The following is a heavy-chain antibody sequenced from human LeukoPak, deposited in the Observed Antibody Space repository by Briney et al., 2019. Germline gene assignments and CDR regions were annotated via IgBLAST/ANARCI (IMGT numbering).Heavy chain of an antibody. Sequence: PGGSLRLSCAASGFTFSSYEMNWVRQAPGKVLEWVSYISSSGSTIYYADSVKGRFTISRDNAKNSLYLQMNSLRAEDTAVYYCASLWIDLAVVVDYWGQGTLVTVSS. CDR1: GFTFSSYE. V-gene: IGHV3-48*03. D-gene: IGHD2-15*01. CDR3: ASLWIDLAVVVDY. CDR2: ISSSGSTI. J-gene: IGHJ4*02.